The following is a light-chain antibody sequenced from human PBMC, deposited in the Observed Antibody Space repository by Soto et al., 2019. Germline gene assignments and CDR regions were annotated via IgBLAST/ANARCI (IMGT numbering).Light chain of an antibody. J-gene: IGKJ1*01. Sequence: DIQMTQSPSSLSAPVGDRVTITCRASQSISSYLNWYQQKPGKAPKLLIYAASSLQSGVPSRFSGSGSGTDFTLTISSLQPEDFANYYCQHSYSTLPFGQGTKVDIK. CDR2: AAS. V-gene: IGKV1-39*01. CDR3: QHSYSTLP. CDR1: QSISSY.